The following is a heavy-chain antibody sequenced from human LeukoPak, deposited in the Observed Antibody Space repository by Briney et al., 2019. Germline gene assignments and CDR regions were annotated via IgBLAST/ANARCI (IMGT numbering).Heavy chain of an antibody. Sequence: SGTLSLTCAVSGGSISSYYWSWIRQPPGKGLEWIGFIYYSGSTTYNPSLKSRVTISIDTSKNQFSLKLNSVTAADTAVYFCARGDSSGWYYFDYWGQGTLVTVSS. CDR3: ARGDSSGWYYFDY. D-gene: IGHD6-19*01. CDR1: GGSISSYY. CDR2: IYYSGST. J-gene: IGHJ4*02. V-gene: IGHV4-59*01.